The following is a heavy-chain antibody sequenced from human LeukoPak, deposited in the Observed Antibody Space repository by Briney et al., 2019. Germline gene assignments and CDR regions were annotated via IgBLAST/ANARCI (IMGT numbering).Heavy chain of an antibody. CDR1: GGSISSGGYY. D-gene: IGHD4-23*01. Sequence: SETLSLTCTVSGGSISSGGYYWSWIRQHPGEGLEWIGYIYYSGSTYYNPPLKSRVTISVDTSKNQFSLKLSSVTAADTAVYYCARDYGGQYFDYWGQGTLVTVSS. J-gene: IGHJ4*02. CDR3: ARDYGGQYFDY. V-gene: IGHV4-31*03. CDR2: IYYSGST.